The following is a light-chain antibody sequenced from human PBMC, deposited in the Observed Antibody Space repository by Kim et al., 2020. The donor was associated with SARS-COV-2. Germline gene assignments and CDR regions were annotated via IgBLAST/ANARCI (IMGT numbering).Light chain of an antibody. V-gene: IGLV3-1*01. Sequence: VAPGPTPRITCSEDKLGEKSTSWYQHKSGQSPVVVIYQDNKRPSGMTERFSGSSSGNTATLTISGTQPMDEADYYCQTWDSTTVIFGGGTQLTVL. CDR2: QDN. CDR1: KLGEKS. CDR3: QTWDSTTVI. J-gene: IGLJ2*01.